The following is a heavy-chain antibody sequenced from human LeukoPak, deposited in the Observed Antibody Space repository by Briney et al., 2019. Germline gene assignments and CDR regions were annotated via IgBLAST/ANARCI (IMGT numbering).Heavy chain of an antibody. CDR3: ASSGPYFYQSSGYYWVY. J-gene: IGHJ4*02. CDR1: GYSFTNYW. Sequence: GESLKISCKGSGYSFTNYWIGWVRQMPGKGLEWMGTIYPGDSDTRYNPSFQGQVTISADKSSDTACLQWSSLQASDTAIYYCASSGPYFYQSSGYYWVYWGQGTLVTVSS. V-gene: IGHV5-51*01. D-gene: IGHD3-22*01. CDR2: IYPGDSDT.